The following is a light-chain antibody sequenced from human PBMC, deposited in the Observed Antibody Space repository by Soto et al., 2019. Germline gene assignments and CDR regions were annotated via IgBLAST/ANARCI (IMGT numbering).Light chain of an antibody. Sequence: EIVLTQSPATLSLSPGERATLSCRASQSVSSNLAWYQQKPGQAPRLLIYGASSRATGVPDRFSGSGSGTDFTLTISRLESEDAALYFCQQYGSSLWTLGQGTKVDIK. V-gene: IGKV3-20*01. CDR1: QSVSSN. CDR2: GAS. CDR3: QQYGSSLWT. J-gene: IGKJ1*01.